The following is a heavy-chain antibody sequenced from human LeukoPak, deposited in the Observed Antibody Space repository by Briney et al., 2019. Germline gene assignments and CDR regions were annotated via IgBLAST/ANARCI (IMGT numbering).Heavy chain of an antibody. CDR1: GFTFSSYA. CDR3: ARDKTDYDILTGYYDY. CDR2: ISYDGSNK. V-gene: IGHV3-30-3*01. Sequence: GGSLRLSCAASGFTFSSYAMHWVRQAPGKGLEWVAVISYDGSNKYYADSVKGRFTISRDNSKNTLYLQMNSLRAEDTAVYYCARDKTDYDILTGYYDYWGQGTLLTVSS. J-gene: IGHJ4*02. D-gene: IGHD3-9*01.